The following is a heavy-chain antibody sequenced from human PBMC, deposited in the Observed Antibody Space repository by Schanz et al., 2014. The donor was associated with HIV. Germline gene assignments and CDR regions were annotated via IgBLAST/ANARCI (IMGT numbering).Heavy chain of an antibody. Sequence: QVQLVESGGGVVQPGRSLILSCAASRFSFRGYGMHWVRQAPGKGLEWVAASWYDGNTEYYADSVKGRFTISRDISRNMIYLQMNGLRDEDTAVYYCRAWLLGDRMDVWGQGTTVAVSS. CDR1: RFSFRGYG. CDR2: SWYDGNTE. J-gene: IGHJ6*02. CDR3: RAWLLGDRMDV. V-gene: IGHV3-33*08. D-gene: IGHD3-22*01.